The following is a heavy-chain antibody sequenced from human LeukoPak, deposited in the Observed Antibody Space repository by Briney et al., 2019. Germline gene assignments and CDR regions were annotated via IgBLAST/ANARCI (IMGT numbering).Heavy chain of an antibody. CDR1: GFTFNNYA. CDR2: ISGSGATT. V-gene: IGHV3-23*01. Sequence: PGGSLRLSCAASGFTFNNYAMSWVRQAPGKGLEWVAAISGSGATTYYGDSVKGRFTISRDNSKNTLYLQMNSLRADDTAVYYCAKDRANWGHSGDYWGQATRVTVSS. J-gene: IGHJ4*01. CDR3: AKDRANWGHSGDY. D-gene: IGHD7-27*01.